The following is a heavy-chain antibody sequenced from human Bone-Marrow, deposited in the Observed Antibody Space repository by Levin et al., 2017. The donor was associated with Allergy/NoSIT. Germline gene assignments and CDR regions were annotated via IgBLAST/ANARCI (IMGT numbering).Heavy chain of an antibody. J-gene: IGHJ6*02. CDR3: AREIWFRTDV. Sequence: GESLKISCAASGFTFGSHYMTWVRQAPGKGLEWVAKIQPDGSNEIYVESVRGRFTISRDNAKNSLYLQMNSLRVDDTGVYFCAREIWFRTDVWGQGTTVTVSS. V-gene: IGHV3-7*01. CDR2: IQPDGSNE. CDR1: GFTFGSHY. D-gene: IGHD3-10*01.